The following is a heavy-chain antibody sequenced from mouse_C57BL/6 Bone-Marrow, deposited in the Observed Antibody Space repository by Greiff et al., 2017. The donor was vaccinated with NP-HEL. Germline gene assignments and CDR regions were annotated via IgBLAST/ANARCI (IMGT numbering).Heavy chain of an antibody. V-gene: IGHV5-6*01. J-gene: IGHJ3*01. D-gene: IGHD1-1*01. CDR3: ARRGGGSRPWFAY. Sequence: EVQGVESGGDLVKPGGSLKLSCAASGFTFSSYGMSWVRQTPDKRLAWVATISSGGSYTYYPDSVKGRFTISRDNAKNTLYLQMSSLKSEDTAMYYCARRGGGSRPWFAYWGQGTLVTVSA. CDR2: ISSGGSYT. CDR1: GFTFSSYG.